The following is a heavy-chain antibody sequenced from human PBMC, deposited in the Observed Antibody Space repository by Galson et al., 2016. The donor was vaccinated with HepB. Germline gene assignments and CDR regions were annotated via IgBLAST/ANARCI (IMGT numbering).Heavy chain of an antibody. V-gene: IGHV1-18*01. D-gene: IGHD3-16*01. Sequence: SVKVSCKASGYTFTIYGINWVRQAPGQGLEWMGWISAYNGETNYAQNLQDRVTMTTDTSTSTAYMDLRSLRSDDTAVYYCARGGGDLSPNWYFDLWGRGTLVTVSS. CDR3: ARGGGDLSPNWYFDL. CDR1: GYTFTIYG. CDR2: ISAYNGET. J-gene: IGHJ2*01.